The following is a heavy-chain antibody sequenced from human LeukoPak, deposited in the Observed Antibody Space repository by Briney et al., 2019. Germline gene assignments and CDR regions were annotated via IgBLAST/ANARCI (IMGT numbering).Heavy chain of an antibody. V-gene: IGHV3-21*01. J-gene: IGHJ5*02. CDR2: ISGGSSFA. D-gene: IGHD4-17*01. CDR3: ARDWRYGDYPGA. CDR1: GFSFSSFS. Sequence: GRSLRLSCAASGFSFSSFSMNWVRQAPGKGLEWVSYISGGSSFAYYVDSVKGRFTISRDNAKNSLYLQMNSLRAEDTAVYYCARDWRYGDYPGAWGQGTLVTVSS.